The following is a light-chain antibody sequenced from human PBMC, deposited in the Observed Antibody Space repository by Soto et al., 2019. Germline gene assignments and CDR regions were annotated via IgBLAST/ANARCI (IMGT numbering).Light chain of an antibody. J-gene: IGLJ2*01. CDR1: SSDVGGYNY. V-gene: IGLV2-11*01. CDR3: CSYAGSSV. CDR2: DVC. Sequence: QSALTQPRSVSGSPGQSVTISCTGTSSDVGGYNYVSWYQQHPGKAPKLMIYDVCKRPSGVPDRFSGSKSGNTVSLTISGLQAEDDDDYYCCSYAGSSVFGGGTKLTVL.